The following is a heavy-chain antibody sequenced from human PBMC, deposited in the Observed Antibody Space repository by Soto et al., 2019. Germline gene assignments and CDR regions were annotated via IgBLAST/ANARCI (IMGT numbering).Heavy chain of an antibody. J-gene: IGHJ3*02. Sequence: GGALRLSCAASGFTFSSYAIHWVRQAPGKGLEWVAVISYDGSNKYYADSVKGRFTISRDNSKNTLYLQMNSLRAEDTAVYYCARGGIVLMVYARVGNAFDIWGQGTMVTVSS. CDR1: GFTFSSYA. CDR2: ISYDGSNK. V-gene: IGHV3-30-3*01. D-gene: IGHD2-8*01. CDR3: ARGGIVLMVYARVGNAFDI.